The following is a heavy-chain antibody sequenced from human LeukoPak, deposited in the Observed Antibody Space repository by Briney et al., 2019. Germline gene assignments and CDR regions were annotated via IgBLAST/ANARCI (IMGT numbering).Heavy chain of an antibody. Sequence: SETLSLTCAVYGGSFSGYYWSWIRQPPGKGLEWIGEINHSGSTNYNPSLKSRVTISVDTSKNQFSLKLSSVTAADTAVCYCARGPDLDVWGQGTTVTVSS. CDR2: INHSGST. J-gene: IGHJ6*02. V-gene: IGHV4-34*01. CDR1: GGSFSGYY. CDR3: ARGPDLDV.